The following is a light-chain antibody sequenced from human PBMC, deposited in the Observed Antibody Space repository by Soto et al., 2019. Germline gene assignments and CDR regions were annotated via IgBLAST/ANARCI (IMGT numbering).Light chain of an antibody. CDR3: QTYDSNLSGDVV. V-gene: IGLV1-40*01. CDR1: SSNIGAGYD. CDR2: DNN. J-gene: IGLJ2*01. Sequence: QSVLTQPPSVSGAPGQRVTISCTGSSSNIGAGYDVHWYQQPPGTAPKLLIYDNNNRPSGVPDRFSGSKSGTSASLAIAGHQAEDEGAYYCQTYDSNLSGDVVFGGGTQLTVL.